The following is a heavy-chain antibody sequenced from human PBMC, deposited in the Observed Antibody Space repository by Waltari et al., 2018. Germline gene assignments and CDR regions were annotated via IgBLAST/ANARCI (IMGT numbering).Heavy chain of an antibody. Sequence: QVQLVQSGAEVKKPGSSVKVSCKASGGTFSSYTISWVRQAAGQGLEWMGRIIPILGIANYAQKFQGRVTITADKSTSTAYMELSSLRSEDTAVYYCARESRVSYDFWSGYLDYWGQGTLVTVSS. V-gene: IGHV1-69*08. J-gene: IGHJ4*02. CDR2: IIPILGIA. CDR1: GGTFSSYT. CDR3: ARESRVSYDFWSGYLDY. D-gene: IGHD3-3*01.